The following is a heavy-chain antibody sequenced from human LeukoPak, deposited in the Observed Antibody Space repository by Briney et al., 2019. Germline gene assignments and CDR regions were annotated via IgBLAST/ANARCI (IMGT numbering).Heavy chain of an antibody. CDR2: IYPGDSDT. J-gene: IGHJ5*02. D-gene: IGHD6-19*01. V-gene: IGHV5-51*01. Sequence: KSGESLKISCKGSGYSFTSYWIGWVRQMPGKGLEWMGIIYPGDSDTRYSPSFQGQVTISADKSISTAYLQWSSLKASDTAMYYCARHNGGYDLRYSSGWYTQRGFDPWGQGTLVTVSS. CDR1: GYSFTSYW. CDR3: ARHNGGYDLRYSSGWYTQRGFDP.